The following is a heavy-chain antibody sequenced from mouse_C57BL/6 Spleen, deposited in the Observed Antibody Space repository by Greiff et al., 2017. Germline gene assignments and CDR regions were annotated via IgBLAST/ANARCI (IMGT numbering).Heavy chain of an antibody. CDR2: IYPGSGST. J-gene: IGHJ3*01. V-gene: IGHV1-55*01. D-gene: IGHD1-1*01. CDR1: GYTFTSYW. Sequence: QVQLQQPGAELVKPGASVKMSCKASGYTFTSYWITWVKQRPGQGLEWIGDIYPGSGSTNSNEKFKSKATLTVDTSSSTAYMQLSSLTSEDSAVYYCARSLYYYGSSPFAYWGQGTLVTVSA. CDR3: ARSLYYYGSSPFAY.